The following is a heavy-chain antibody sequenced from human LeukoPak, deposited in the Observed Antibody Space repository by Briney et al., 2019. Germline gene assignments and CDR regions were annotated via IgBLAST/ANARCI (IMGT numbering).Heavy chain of an antibody. CDR3: AKRTMAAFGS. D-gene: IGHD3-16*01. CDR1: GFTFSSYA. CDR2: ISGSGNGT. Sequence: PGGSLRLSCAASGFTFSSYAMSWVRQAPGKGLEWLSGISGSGNGTYYADSVKGRFTISRDNSNNMVYLQMNSLTVEDAATYYCAKRTMAAFGSWGQGTLLIVSS. J-gene: IGHJ5*02. V-gene: IGHV3-23*01.